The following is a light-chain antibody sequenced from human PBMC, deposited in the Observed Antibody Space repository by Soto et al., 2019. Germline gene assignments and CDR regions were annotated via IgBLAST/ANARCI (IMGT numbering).Light chain of an antibody. CDR2: DAS. CDR1: QNIKTI. Sequence: EVVLTQSPATLSVSPGDRATLSCRASQNIKTILAWYQQKPGQAPRLLIYDASNRAAGIPARFSGSGSGTDFTLTISSLEPEDFAIYYCQQRQYWPPITFGQGTRLEIK. J-gene: IGKJ5*01. V-gene: IGKV3-11*01. CDR3: QQRQYWPPIT.